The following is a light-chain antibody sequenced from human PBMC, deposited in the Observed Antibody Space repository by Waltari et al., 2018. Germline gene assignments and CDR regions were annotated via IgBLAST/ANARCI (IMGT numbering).Light chain of an antibody. Sequence: QAVVTQEPSLTVSPGGTVTLTCGSTTGAVTSGHYPYWFQQKPGQAPRTLIFDTSNKHSWTPARFSGSLLGGKAALTLSGAQPEDEAEYSCLLSYNDARSVFGGGTKLTVL. CDR2: DTS. CDR1: TGAVTSGHY. V-gene: IGLV7-46*01. CDR3: LLSYNDARSV. J-gene: IGLJ3*02.